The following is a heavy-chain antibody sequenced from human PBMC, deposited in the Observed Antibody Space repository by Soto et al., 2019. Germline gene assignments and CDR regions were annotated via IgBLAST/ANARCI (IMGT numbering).Heavy chain of an antibody. CDR3: AKDRPIFGVVIGLQVYYYGMDV. V-gene: IGHV3-48*01. J-gene: IGHJ6*02. CDR2: ISSSSSTI. CDR1: GFTFSSYS. D-gene: IGHD3-3*01. Sequence: LRLSCAASGFTFSSYSMNWVRQAPRKGLEWVSYISSSSSTIYYADSVKGRFTISRDNSKNTLYLQMNSLRAEDTAVYYCAKDRPIFGVVIGLQVYYYGMDVWGQGTTVTVSS.